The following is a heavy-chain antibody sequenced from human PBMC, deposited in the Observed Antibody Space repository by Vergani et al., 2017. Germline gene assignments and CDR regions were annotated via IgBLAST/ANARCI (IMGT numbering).Heavy chain of an antibody. Sequence: QLHLQESGPGLVKPSETLSLTCTVSGGSITSSSYYWGWIRQPPGKGLEWIGNIYHSGGAYYNPSLKGRVTISVDTSKNHFSLEVTSVTAAYTAIYFCARTESFILRYFHWALWGQGTLVTVSS. CDR1: GGSITSSSYY. CDR2: IYHSGGA. J-gene: IGHJ4*02. D-gene: IGHD3-9*01. V-gene: IGHV4-39*02. CDR3: ARTESFILRYFHWAL.